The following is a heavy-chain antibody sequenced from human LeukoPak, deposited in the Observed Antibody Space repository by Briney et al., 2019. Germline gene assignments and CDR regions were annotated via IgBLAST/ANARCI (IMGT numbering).Heavy chain of an antibody. CDR2: IYPGDSDT. CDR3: ARHDYDSSGYCMLDS. V-gene: IGHV5-51*01. Sequence: NRGESLKISCKGSGYRFTSYWIGWVRQMPGKGLEWMGIIYPGDSDTTYSPSFHGQVTISADKSINTAYLQWSSLRASDTATYYCARHDYDSSGYCMLDSWGQGTLVTVSS. D-gene: IGHD3-22*01. CDR1: GYRFTSYW. J-gene: IGHJ5*01.